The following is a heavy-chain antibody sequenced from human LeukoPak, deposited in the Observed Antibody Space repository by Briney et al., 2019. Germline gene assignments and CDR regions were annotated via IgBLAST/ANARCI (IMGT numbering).Heavy chain of an antibody. J-gene: IGHJ4*02. CDR3: TTDSGDWDFGEY. D-gene: IGHD2-21*02. CDR1: GFTFSSYA. Sequence: PGGSLRLSCAASGFTFSSYAMSWVRQAPGKGLEWVSAISGSGGSTYYADSVKGRFTISRDNSKNTLYLQMNSLKTEDTAVYYCTTDSGDWDFGEYWGQGTLVTVSS. V-gene: IGHV3-23*01. CDR2: ISGSGGST.